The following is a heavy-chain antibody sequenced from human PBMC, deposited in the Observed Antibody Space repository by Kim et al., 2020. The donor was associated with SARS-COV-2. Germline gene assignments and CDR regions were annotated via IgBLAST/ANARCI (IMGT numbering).Heavy chain of an antibody. V-gene: IGHV4-34*01. J-gene: IGHJ4*02. CDR2: INHSGST. CDR1: GGSFSGYY. D-gene: IGHD6-13*01. Sequence: SETLSLTCAVYGGSFSGYYWSWIRQPPGKGLEWIGEINHSGSTNYNPSLKSRVTISVDTSKNQFSLKLSSVTAADTAVYYCARGLDRIAAALDYWGQGTLVTVSS. CDR3: ARGLDRIAAALDY.